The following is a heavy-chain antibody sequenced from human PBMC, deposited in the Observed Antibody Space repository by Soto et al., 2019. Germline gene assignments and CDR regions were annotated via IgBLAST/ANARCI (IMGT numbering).Heavy chain of an antibody. CDR1: GVTVNTNY. CDR3: ARENFDY. J-gene: IGHJ4*02. CDR2: IYSAGST. Sequence: GGSLSLSCAASGVTVNTNYMSWVRQAPGKGLEWVSVIYSAGSTYYADSVKGRLTISRDNSKNTLYLQMNSLRTEDTAVYYCARENFDYWGQGTLVTVS. V-gene: IGHV3-53*01.